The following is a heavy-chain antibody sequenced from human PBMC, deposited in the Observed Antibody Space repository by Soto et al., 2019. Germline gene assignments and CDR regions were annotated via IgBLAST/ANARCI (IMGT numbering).Heavy chain of an antibody. J-gene: IGHJ3*02. CDR3: ARASPSLRYFAGPDTNAFDI. CDR2: IWYDGSNK. Sequence: GGSLRLSCAASGFTFSSYGMHWVRQAPGKGLEWVAVIWYDGSNKYYADSVKGRFTISRDNSKNTLYLQMNSLRAEDTAVYYCARASPSLRYFAGPDTNAFDIWGQGTMVTVSS. D-gene: IGHD3-9*01. V-gene: IGHV3-33*01. CDR1: GFTFSSYG.